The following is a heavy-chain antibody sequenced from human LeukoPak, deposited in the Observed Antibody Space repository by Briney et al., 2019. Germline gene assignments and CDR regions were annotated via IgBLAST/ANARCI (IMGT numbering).Heavy chain of an antibody. CDR3: TRDGSFDY. D-gene: IGHD5-12*01. V-gene: IGHV3-21*01. Sequence: TGGSLRLSCAASGFTFSSYSINWVRQAPGKGLEWVSSISSSSEYTYYADSVKGRFTISRDNAKNSLYLQMNSLRAEDTAVYYCTRDGSFDYWGQGTLVTVSS. CDR1: GFTFSSYS. J-gene: IGHJ4*02. CDR2: ISSSSEYT.